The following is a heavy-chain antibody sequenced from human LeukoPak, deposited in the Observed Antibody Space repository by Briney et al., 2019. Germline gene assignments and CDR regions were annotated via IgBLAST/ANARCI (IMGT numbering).Heavy chain of an antibody. CDR3: ARVGGYDYVWGSYWPFDY. J-gene: IGHJ4*02. V-gene: IGHV3-74*01. Sequence: GGSLRLSCAASGFTFSSYWMHWVRQAPGKGLVWVSRINSDGSSTSYADSVKGRFTISRDNAENTLYLQMNSLRAEDTAVYYCARVGGYDYVWGSYWPFDYWGQGTLVTVSS. CDR1: GFTFSSYW. CDR2: INSDGSST. D-gene: IGHD3-16*01.